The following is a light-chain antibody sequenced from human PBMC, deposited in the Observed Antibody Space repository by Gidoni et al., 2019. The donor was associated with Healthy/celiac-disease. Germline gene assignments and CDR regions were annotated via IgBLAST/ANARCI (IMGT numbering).Light chain of an antibody. V-gene: IGLV1-47*01. CDR2: RNN. CDR1: SSNIGSNY. J-gene: IGLJ2*01. CDR3: AAWDDSLSGHVV. Sequence: QSVLTQPPSASGTPVQRVTISCSGSSSNIGSNYVYWYQQLPGTAPKLLIYRNNQRPSGVPDRFSGSKSGTSASLAISGLRSEDEADYYCAAWDDSLSGHVVFGGGTKLTVL.